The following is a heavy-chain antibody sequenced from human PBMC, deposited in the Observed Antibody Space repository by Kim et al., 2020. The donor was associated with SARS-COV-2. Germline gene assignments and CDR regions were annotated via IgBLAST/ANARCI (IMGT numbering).Heavy chain of an antibody. D-gene: IGHD2-2*01. J-gene: IGHJ4*02. CDR2: ITTSGSTT. V-gene: IGHV3-11*01. CDR1: GFTFRDFF. CDR3: ARDVAYCSSRECPTY. Sequence: GGSLRLSCAASGFTFRDFFMSWIRQAPGKGLEWVSYITTSGSTTYYADSVKGRFTISRDDAKNLLFLQMDGLTADDTAVYYCARDVAYCSSRECPTYWGQGTLVTVSS.